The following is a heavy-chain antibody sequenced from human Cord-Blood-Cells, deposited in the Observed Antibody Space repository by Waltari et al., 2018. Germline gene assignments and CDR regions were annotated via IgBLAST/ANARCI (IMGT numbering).Heavy chain of an antibody. Sequence: QVQLVQSGAEVKKPGSSVKVSCKAPGGTFSSSAISWVRQAPGQGLEWMGGIIPIFGTANYAQKFQGRVTITADESTSTAYMELSSLRSEDTAVYYCARAAENDYHTDWYFDLWGRGTLVTVSS. V-gene: IGHV1-69*01. CDR1: GGTFSSSA. CDR3: ARAAENDYHTDWYFDL. J-gene: IGHJ2*01. CDR2: IIPIFGTA. D-gene: IGHD4-17*01.